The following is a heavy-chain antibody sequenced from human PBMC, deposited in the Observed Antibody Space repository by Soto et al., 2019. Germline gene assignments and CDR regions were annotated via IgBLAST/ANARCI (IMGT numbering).Heavy chain of an antibody. CDR1: GFTFSSYS. CDR2: ISSSSSYI. J-gene: IGHJ4*02. Sequence: GGSLRLSCAASGFTFSSYSMNWVRQAPGKGLEWVSSISSSSSYIYYADSVKGRFTISRDNAKNSLYLQMNSLRAEDTAVYYCARGGGYSVSRHLYWGQGTLVTVSS. V-gene: IGHV3-21*01. CDR3: ARGGGYSVSRHLY. D-gene: IGHD5-12*01.